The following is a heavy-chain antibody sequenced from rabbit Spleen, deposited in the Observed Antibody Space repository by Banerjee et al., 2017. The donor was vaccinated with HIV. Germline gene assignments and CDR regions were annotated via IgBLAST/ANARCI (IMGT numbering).Heavy chain of an antibody. V-gene: IGHV1S45*01. J-gene: IGHJ4*01. CDR2: INAVTGKA. CDR3: AREMRPSNGGMDL. CDR1: GFSFSNKAV. Sequence: QEQLVESGGGLVKPGASLTLTCKASGFSFSNKAVMCWVRQAPGKGLEWIACINAVTGKAVYASWAKGRFTFSKTSSTTVTLQMTSLTAADTATYFCAREMRPSNGGMDLWGQGTLVTVS. D-gene: IGHD1-1*01.